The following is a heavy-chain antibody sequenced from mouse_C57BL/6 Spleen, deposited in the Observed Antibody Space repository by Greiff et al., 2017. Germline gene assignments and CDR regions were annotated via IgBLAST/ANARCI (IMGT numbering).Heavy chain of an antibody. CDR3: GGGGGPFAY. CDR1: GYAFSSSW. CDR2: IYPGDGDT. J-gene: IGHJ3*01. Sequence: VQRVESGPELVKPGASVKISCKASGYAFSSSWMNWVKQRPGKGLEWIGRIYPGDGDTNYNGKFKGQATLTADKSSSTAYRQLSSLTSEDSAVYFCGGGGGPFAYWGQGTLVTVSA. D-gene: IGHD1-1*02. V-gene: IGHV1-82*01.